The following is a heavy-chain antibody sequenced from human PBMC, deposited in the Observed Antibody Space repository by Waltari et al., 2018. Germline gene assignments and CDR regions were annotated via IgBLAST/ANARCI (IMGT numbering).Heavy chain of an antibody. CDR2: IIPILGIA. J-gene: IGHJ4*02. Sequence: QVQLVQSGAEVKKPGSSVQVSCKASGGTFSSYTISWVRQAPGQGLEWMGRIIPILGIANYAQKFQGRVTITADKSTSTAYMELSSLRSEDTAVYYCARAASGYSYGYAFDYWGQGTLVTVSS. CDR3: ARAASGYSYGYAFDY. V-gene: IGHV1-69*02. D-gene: IGHD5-18*01. CDR1: GGTFSSYT.